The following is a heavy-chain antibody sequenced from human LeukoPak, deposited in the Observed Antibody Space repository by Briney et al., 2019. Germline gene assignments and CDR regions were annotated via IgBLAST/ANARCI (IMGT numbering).Heavy chain of an antibody. V-gene: IGHV1-46*01. CDR1: GYSFTSNY. CDR3: ARGGGSTVNGMDV. CDR2: IYPRDGST. J-gene: IGHJ6*02. Sequence: ASVKVSCKASGYSFTSNYIHWARQAPGQGLEWMGMIYPRDGSTSYAQKFQGRVTVTRDTSTSTVHMELSGLRSEDTAVYYCARGGGSTVNGMDVWGQGTTVTVSS. D-gene: IGHD2-15*01.